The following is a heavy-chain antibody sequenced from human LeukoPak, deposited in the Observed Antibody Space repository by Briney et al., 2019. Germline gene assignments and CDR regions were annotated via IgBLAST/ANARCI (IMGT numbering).Heavy chain of an antibody. V-gene: IGHV3-21*03. CDR3: AKDHGSSDWYYFDY. Sequence: GGPLRLSCAASGFTFSGYIMNWLRPAPGKGLEWVSSISSSSSFIYYANSVQSRFTISTDNSKNTLYLQMNTLRADDTAVYYCAKDHGSSDWYYFDYWGQGTMVTVSS. D-gene: IGHD6-13*01. CDR2: ISSSSSFI. J-gene: IGHJ4*02. CDR1: GFTFSGYI.